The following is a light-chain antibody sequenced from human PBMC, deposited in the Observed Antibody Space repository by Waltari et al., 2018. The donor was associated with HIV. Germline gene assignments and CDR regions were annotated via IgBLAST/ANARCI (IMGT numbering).Light chain of an antibody. Sequence: DIQMTQSPSSLSASVGDRVTITCRASQRISSHLNWYQQKPGKAPKLLIFGASSLQSGVPSRFSGSGSGTDFTLTISSLQPEDSATYYCQQTFSNLRTFGQGTKVEIK. CDR2: GAS. CDR3: QQTFSNLRT. V-gene: IGKV1-39*01. J-gene: IGKJ1*01. CDR1: QRISSH.